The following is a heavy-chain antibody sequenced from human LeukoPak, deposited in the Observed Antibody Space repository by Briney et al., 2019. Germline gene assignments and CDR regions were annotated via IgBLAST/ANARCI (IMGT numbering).Heavy chain of an antibody. CDR3: ARDLGPYGDYGDYFDY. J-gene: IGHJ4*02. Sequence: PGRSLRLSCAASGFTFSSYAMHRVRQAPGKGLEWVAVISYDGSNKYYADSVKGRFTISRDNSKNTLYLQMNSLRAEDTAVYYCARDLGPYGDYGDYFDYWGQGTLVTVSS. V-gene: IGHV3-30*04. CDR1: GFTFSSYA. CDR2: ISYDGSNK. D-gene: IGHD4-17*01.